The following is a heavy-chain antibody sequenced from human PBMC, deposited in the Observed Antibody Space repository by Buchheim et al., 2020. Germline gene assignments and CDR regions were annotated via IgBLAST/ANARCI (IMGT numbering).Heavy chain of an antibody. CDR3: ARGYYNIKWPY. CDR2: INHSGST. Sequence: QLQLQESGSGLVKPSQTLSLTCAVYGGSFSGYYWTWIRQPPGKGLEWIGEINHSGSTNYNPSLKSRVTLSVDTSKNQFSLKLSSVTAADTAVYYCARGYYNIKWPYWGQGTL. D-gene: IGHD3-10*01. V-gene: IGHV4-34*09. CDR1: GGSFSGYY. J-gene: IGHJ4*02.